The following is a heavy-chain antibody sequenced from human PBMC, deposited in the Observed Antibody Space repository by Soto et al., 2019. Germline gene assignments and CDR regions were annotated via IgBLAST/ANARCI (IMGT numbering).Heavy chain of an antibody. CDR1: GFSFSSFV. V-gene: IGHV3-33*01. J-gene: IGHJ6*02. Sequence: QVQLVESGGGVVQPGRSLRLSCAASGFSFSSFVMHWVRQAPGKGLEWVGVIWYDGTNKNYADSVKGRFTVSRDNSKNTLSLPMNSLRAVDTAVYYCSRYRDSSGNMCYYYAMDVWGQGTTVTVSS. CDR2: IWYDGTNK. D-gene: IGHD2-15*01. CDR3: SRYRDSSGNMCYYYAMDV.